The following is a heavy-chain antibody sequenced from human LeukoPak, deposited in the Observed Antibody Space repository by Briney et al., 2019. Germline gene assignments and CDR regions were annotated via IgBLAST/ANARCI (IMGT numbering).Heavy chain of an antibody. CDR1: GYTFTSYG. J-gene: IGHJ4*02. CDR3: ARDTPHLHYDYVWGSYRYTLDY. CDR2: ISAYNGNT. Sequence: GSVKVSCKASGYTFTSYGISWVRQAPGQGLEWMGWISAYNGNTNYAQKLQGRVTMTTDTSTSTAYMELRSLRSDDTAVYYCARDTPHLHYDYVWGSYRYTLDYWGQGTLVTVSP. V-gene: IGHV1-18*01. D-gene: IGHD3-16*02.